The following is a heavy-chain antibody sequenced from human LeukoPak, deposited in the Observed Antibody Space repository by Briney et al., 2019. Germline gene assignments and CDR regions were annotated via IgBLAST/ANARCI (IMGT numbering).Heavy chain of an antibody. CDR1: GFTFNTYS. CDR3: ARGYKYFDY. Sequence: GGSLRLSCAASGFTFNTYSMSWVRQAPGKGLEWVSSISSSSSSIYYADSVKGLFTISRDNAKNSLYLQMKSLRAEDTAVYYCARGYKYFDYWGQGTLVTVSS. V-gene: IGHV3-21*01. J-gene: IGHJ4*02. D-gene: IGHD5-24*01. CDR2: ISSSSSSI.